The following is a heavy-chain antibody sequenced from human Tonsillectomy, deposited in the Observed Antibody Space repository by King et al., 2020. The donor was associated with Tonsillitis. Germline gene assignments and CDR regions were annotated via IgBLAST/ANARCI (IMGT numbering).Heavy chain of an antibody. Sequence: QLVQSGAEVKKPGASVKVSCKASGYTFTGYYMHWVRQAPGQGLEWMGGINPNSGGTNYAQKFQGRVTMTRDTSISTASMGLSRLRSDDTAVYYCARAGENNLEWLLGWFDPWGQGTLVTVSS. CDR2: INPNSGGT. J-gene: IGHJ5*02. CDR1: GYTFTGYY. D-gene: IGHD3-3*01. CDR3: ARAGENNLEWLLGWFDP. V-gene: IGHV1-2*02.